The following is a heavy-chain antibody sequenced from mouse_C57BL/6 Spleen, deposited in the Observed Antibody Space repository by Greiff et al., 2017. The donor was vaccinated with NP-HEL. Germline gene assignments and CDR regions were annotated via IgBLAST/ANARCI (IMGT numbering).Heavy chain of an antibody. CDR2: IYPGDGDT. Sequence: VQLQESGPELVKPGASVKISCKASGYAFSSSWMNWVKQRPGKGLEWIGRIYPGDGDTNYNGKFKGKATLTADKSSSTAYMQLSSLTSEDSAVYFCARSTYHAMDYWGQGTSVTVSS. CDR3: ARSTYHAMDY. V-gene: IGHV1-82*01. CDR1: GYAFSSSW. J-gene: IGHJ4*01.